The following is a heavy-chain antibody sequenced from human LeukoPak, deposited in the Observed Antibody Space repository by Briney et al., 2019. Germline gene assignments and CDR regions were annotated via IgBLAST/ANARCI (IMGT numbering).Heavy chain of an antibody. J-gene: IGHJ3*02. CDR2: TYYRSKWYN. V-gene: IGHV6-1*01. D-gene: IGHD6-13*01. CDR1: GDSVSSNSAA. CDR3: ARARIAADDAFDI. Sequence: SQTLSLTCAISGDSVSSNSAAWNWISQSPSRGLEWLGRTYYRSKWYNDYAVSVKSRININPDTSKNQFSLQLNSVTPEDTAVYYCARARIAADDAFDIWGQGTMVTVSS.